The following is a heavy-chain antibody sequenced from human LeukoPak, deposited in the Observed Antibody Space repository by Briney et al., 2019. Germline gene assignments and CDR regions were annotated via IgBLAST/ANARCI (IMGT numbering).Heavy chain of an antibody. D-gene: IGHD3-16*02. J-gene: IGHJ5*02. CDR2: MNPNSGNT. Sequence: ASVKVPCKASGYTFTSYDINWVRQATGQGLEWMGWMNPNSGNTGYAQKFQGRVTMTRNTSISTAYMELSSLRSEDTAVYYCARALYDYVWGSYRYTGGTGEFDPWGQGTLVTVSS. CDR1: GYTFTSYD. CDR3: ARALYDYVWGSYRYTGGTGEFDP. V-gene: IGHV1-8*01.